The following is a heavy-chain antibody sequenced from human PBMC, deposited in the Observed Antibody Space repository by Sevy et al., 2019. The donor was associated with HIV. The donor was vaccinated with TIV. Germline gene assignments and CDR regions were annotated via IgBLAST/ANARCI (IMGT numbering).Heavy chain of an antibody. CDR2: VYYIGGT. CDR1: GGSINSDH. V-gene: IGHV4-59*08. Sequence: SETLALTCTVSGGSINSDHWNWIRQPPGKGLEWIGYVYYIGGTNYNPSLKNRVTISVDRTKNQFYLKLNSVTAEDPDVYYCARRNDFDIWGQGSMVTVSS. CDR3: ARRNDFDI. J-gene: IGHJ3*02.